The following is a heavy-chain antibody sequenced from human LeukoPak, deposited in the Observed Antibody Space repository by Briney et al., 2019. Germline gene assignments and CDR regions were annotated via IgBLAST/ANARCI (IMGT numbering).Heavy chain of an antibody. CDR1: GGSFSGYY. D-gene: IGHD3-10*01. Sequence: SETLSLTCAVYGGSFSGYYWSWIRQPPGKGLEWIGEINHSGSTNYNPSLKSRVTISVDTSKNQFSLKLSSVTAADTAVYYCARAQTGLSFDYWGQGTLVTVSS. V-gene: IGHV4-34*01. CDR2: INHSGST. J-gene: IGHJ4*02. CDR3: ARAQTGLSFDY.